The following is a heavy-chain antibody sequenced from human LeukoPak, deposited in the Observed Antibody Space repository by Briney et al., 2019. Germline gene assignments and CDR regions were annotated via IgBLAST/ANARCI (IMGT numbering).Heavy chain of an antibody. CDR3: ARGRILRCFDWSSYYYYYGMDV. CDR1: GYTFTSYD. D-gene: IGHD3-9*01. J-gene: IGHJ6*02. V-gene: IGHV1-8*01. CDR2: MNPNSGNT. Sequence: ASVKVSCKASGYTFTSYDINWVRQATGQGLGWMGWMNPNSGNTGYAQKFQGRVTMTRNTSISTAYMELSSLRSEDTAVYYCARGRILRCFDWSSYYYYYGMDVWGQGTTVTVSS.